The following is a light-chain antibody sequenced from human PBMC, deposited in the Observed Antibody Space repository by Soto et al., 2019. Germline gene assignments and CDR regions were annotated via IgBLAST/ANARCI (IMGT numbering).Light chain of an antibody. Sequence: DIQVTQSPSTLSASLGDRVTITCRASQSISSWLAWYQQKPGKAPKLLIYDASSLDSGVPSRFSGSASGTEFTLTISSLQPDDFATYYCQQYNTYWETFGQGTKVDIK. CDR1: QSISSW. V-gene: IGKV1-5*01. CDR2: DAS. J-gene: IGKJ1*01. CDR3: QQYNTYWET.